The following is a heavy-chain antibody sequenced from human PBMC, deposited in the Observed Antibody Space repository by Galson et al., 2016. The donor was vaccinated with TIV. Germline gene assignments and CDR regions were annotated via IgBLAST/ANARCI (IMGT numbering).Heavy chain of an antibody. Sequence: SLRLSCAASGFTFNNAWMNWVRQAPGKGLEWVGRIKTKTDGGTADYAAPVKGRFTVSRDDSKNTLYLQMNGLKSEDTAVYYCTTTWPTITIYYFNYWGQGAPVTVSS. D-gene: IGHD5-24*01. V-gene: IGHV3-15*01. CDR3: TTTWPTITIYYFNY. CDR2: IKTKTDGGTA. J-gene: IGHJ4*02. CDR1: GFTFNNAW.